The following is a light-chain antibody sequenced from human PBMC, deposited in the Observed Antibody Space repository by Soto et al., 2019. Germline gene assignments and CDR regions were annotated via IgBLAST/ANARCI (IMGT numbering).Light chain of an antibody. Sequence: VMTQSPPTLSVSPGERATLPCRASQSMRSNLAWYQQKPGQAPRLLIYGASTRATGIPARFSGSGSGTEFTLTINSLQSEDFAVYYCQQYNNWPAIPFGQVARLAVK. CDR2: GAS. V-gene: IGKV3D-15*01. CDR3: QQYNNWPAIP. CDR1: QSMRSN. J-gene: IGKJ5*01.